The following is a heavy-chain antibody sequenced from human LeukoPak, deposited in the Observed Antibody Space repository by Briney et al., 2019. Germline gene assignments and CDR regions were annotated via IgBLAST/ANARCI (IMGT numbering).Heavy chain of an antibody. J-gene: IGHJ4*02. CDR1: GFSFTNYW. CDR2: IYPVDFDT. V-gene: IGHV5-51*01. CDR3: ARGYCSGDPCSLDY. D-gene: IGHD2-15*01. Sequence: GESLKISCKGSGFSFTNYWIGWVRQMPGKGLEWMGTIYPVDFDTRYSPSFQGQVTISADKSISTAYLQWSSLKASDTAMYYCARGYCSGDPCSLDYWGQGTLVTVSS.